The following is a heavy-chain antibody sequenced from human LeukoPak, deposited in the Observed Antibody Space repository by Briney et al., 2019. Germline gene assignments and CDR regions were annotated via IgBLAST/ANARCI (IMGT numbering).Heavy chain of an antibody. J-gene: IGHJ4*02. CDR3: ASPFFTVGTDY. CDR2: ISYDGSNK. Sequence: PGGSLRLSCAASGNYWMHWVRQAPGKGLEWVAVISYDGSNKYYADSVKGRFTISRDNSKNTLYLQMNSLRAEDTAVYYCASPFFTVGTDYWGQGTLVTVSS. D-gene: IGHD4-23*01. CDR1: GNYW. V-gene: IGHV3-30*03.